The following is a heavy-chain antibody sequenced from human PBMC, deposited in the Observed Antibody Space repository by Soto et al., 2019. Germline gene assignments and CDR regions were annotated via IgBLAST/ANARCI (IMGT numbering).Heavy chain of an antibody. CDR3: ARGEQYSGRIFEY. V-gene: IGHV6-1*01. J-gene: IGHJ4*01. D-gene: IGHD1-26*01. CDR1: GDSVSSKSAG. Sequence: PSHTLSLTCAITGDSVSSKSAGWSLVRQSPSRGLEWLGRTYYRSKWYYEYSVSVRGRITINPDTSKNQYSLQLNSVTPEDTAMYFCARGEQYSGRIFEYCGQGTLVTVSS. CDR2: TYYRSKWYY.